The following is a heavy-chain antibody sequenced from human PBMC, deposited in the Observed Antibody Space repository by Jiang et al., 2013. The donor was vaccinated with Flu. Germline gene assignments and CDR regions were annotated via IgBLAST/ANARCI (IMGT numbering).Heavy chain of an antibody. V-gene: IGHV3-33*08. CDR3: ARDGGNPPPYYYYGMDV. J-gene: IGHJ6*02. CDR2: IWYDGSNK. CDR1: GFTFSSYG. D-gene: IGHD3-3*01. Sequence: RSLRLSCAASGFTFSSYGMHWVRQAPGKGLEWVAVIWYDGSNKYYADSVKGRFTISRDNSKNTLYLQMNSLRAEDTAVYYCARDGGNPPPYYYYGMDVWGQGTTVTVSS.